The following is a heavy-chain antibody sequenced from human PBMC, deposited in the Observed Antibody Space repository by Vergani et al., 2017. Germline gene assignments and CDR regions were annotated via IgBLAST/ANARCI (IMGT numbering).Heavy chain of an antibody. V-gene: IGHV3-48*01. J-gene: IGHJ4*02. D-gene: IGHD6-19*01. CDR3: ARNRGSGRLPVDY. CDR1: GFTFSSYS. Sequence: EVHLVESGGGLVQPGRSLRLSCAASGFTFSSYSMNWVRQAPGKGLEWVSYISSSSSTIYYADSVKGRFTISRDNAKNSLYLQMNSLRAEDTAVYYCARNRGSGRLPVDYWGQGTLVTVSS. CDR2: ISSSSSTI.